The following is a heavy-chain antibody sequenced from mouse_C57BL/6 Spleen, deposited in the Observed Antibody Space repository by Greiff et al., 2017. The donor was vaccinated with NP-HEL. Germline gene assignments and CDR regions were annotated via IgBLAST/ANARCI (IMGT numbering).Heavy chain of an antibody. CDR2: IIPSNGGT. J-gene: IGHJ3*01. V-gene: IGHV1-53*01. CDR3: ARAYSNYGWAWFAY. CDR1: GYTFTSYW. D-gene: IGHD2-5*01. Sequence: QVQLQQPGTELVKPGASVKLSCKASGYTFTSYWMHWVKQRPGQGLEWIGNIIPSNGGTNYNEKFKSKATLTVDTSSSTVYMQLSSLTSENSAVYYCARAYSNYGWAWFAYWGQGTLVTVSA.